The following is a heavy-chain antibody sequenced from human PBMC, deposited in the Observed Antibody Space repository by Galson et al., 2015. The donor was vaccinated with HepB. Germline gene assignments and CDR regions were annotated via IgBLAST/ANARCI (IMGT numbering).Heavy chain of an antibody. CDR3: AKVFPEKTDGWYRQALYYFDS. Sequence: SLRLSCAASGFTFSYYAMSWVRQAPGKGLEWISAITPSDDNTYSADSMKGRFTISRDNSRNTLFLQMNSLRAGDTAIYFCAKVFPEKTDGWYRQALYYFDSWGQGTRVTVSS. D-gene: IGHD6-19*01. CDR2: ITPSDDNT. J-gene: IGHJ4*02. V-gene: IGHV3-23*01. CDR1: GFTFSYYA.